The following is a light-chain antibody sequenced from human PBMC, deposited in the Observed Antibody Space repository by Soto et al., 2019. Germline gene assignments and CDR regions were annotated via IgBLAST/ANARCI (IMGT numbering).Light chain of an antibody. CDR1: QRISSY. Sequence: DIQMTQSPSSLSASVGDRVTITCRASQRISSYLNWYQQKPGKAPKLLIYAASSLQSGLPSRFSGSGSGTAFTLTISSLQPEDFATYYCQQSYSTPPTFGQGTKLELK. CDR3: QQSYSTPPT. CDR2: AAS. J-gene: IGKJ2*01. V-gene: IGKV1-39*01.